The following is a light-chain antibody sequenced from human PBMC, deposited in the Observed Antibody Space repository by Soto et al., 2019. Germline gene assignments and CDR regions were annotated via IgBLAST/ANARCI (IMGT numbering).Light chain of an antibody. CDR3: QSYDSSLSGWV. CDR1: SSNIGAAYD. V-gene: IGLV1-40*01. CDR2: GNN. Sequence: QSAPTQPPSVSGAPGQKVTISCTRSSSNIGAAYDVHWYQHLPGTAPKLLIYGNNNRPSGVPDRFSGSKSGTSASLAITGLQAEDEADYYCQSYDSSLSGWVFGGGTKLTVL. J-gene: IGLJ3*02.